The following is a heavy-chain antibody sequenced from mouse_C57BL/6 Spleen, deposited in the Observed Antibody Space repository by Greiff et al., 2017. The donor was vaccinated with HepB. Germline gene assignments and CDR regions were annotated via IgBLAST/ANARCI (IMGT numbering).Heavy chain of an antibody. Sequence: QVQLQQSGAELVKPGASVKLSCKASGYNFTSYWMHWVKQRPGQGLEWIGYINPSSGYTKYNEKFKDKATFTADKSSSTAYMQLSSLTSEDSAVYYCARFDYDEDWYFDVWGTGTTVTVSS. CDR2: INPSSGYT. CDR1: GYNFTSYW. V-gene: IGHV1-7*01. CDR3: ARFDYDEDWYFDV. D-gene: IGHD2-4*01. J-gene: IGHJ1*03.